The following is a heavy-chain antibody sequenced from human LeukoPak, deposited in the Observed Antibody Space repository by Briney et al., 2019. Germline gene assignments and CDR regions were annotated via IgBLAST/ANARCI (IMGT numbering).Heavy chain of an antibody. CDR1: GGTFSSYA. J-gene: IGHJ4*02. Sequence: ASVKVSCKASGGTFSSYAISWVRQAPGQGLEWMGGIIPIFGTANYAQKFQGRVTITTDESTSTAYMELSSLRSEDTAVYYCARGQTYYYDSSGYYYDYWGQGTLVTVSS. CDR2: IIPIFGTA. V-gene: IGHV1-69*05. D-gene: IGHD3-22*01. CDR3: ARGQTYYYDSSGYYYDY.